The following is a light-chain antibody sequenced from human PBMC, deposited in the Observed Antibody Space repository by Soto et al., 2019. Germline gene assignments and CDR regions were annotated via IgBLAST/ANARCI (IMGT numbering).Light chain of an antibody. V-gene: IGLV2-23*02. J-gene: IGLJ1*01. CDR3: CSYAGSSPYV. CDR1: SSDVGSYNL. CDR2: EVS. Sequence: QSVLTQPASVSGSPGQSITISCTGTSSDVGSYNLVSWYQQHPGKAPKLMIYEVSKRPSGVSNRFSGSKSGNTASLTISGLQAEDEADYYCCSYAGSSPYVFGTATKLSVL.